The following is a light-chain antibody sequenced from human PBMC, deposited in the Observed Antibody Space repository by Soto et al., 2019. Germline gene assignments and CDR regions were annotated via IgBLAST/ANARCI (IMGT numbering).Light chain of an antibody. Sequence: QSALTQPASVSGSPGQSITLSCTGTSNDVGTYHYISWYQQLLGKAPKLIIYDVSNRPSGVSNRFSGSKSGNTASLTISGLQAEDEGDYYCSSYRRSNTLLFGTGTKVTVL. CDR3: SSYRRSNTLL. CDR2: DVS. CDR1: SNDVGTYHY. V-gene: IGLV2-14*03. J-gene: IGLJ1*01.